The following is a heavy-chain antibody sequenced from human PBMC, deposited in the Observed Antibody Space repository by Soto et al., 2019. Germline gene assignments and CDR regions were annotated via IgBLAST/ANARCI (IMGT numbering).Heavy chain of an antibody. CDR1: GGTFSSYA. Sequence: QVQLVQSGAEVKKPGSSVKVSCKASGGTFSSYAISWVRQAPGQGLEWMGGIIPIFGTANYAQKFQGRVTITADESTSTAYMELSSLRSGDTAVYYCARGTYYYDSSGYYRLDYWGQGTLVTVSS. CDR3: ARGTYYYDSSGYYRLDY. CDR2: IIPIFGTA. D-gene: IGHD3-22*01. J-gene: IGHJ4*02. V-gene: IGHV1-69*01.